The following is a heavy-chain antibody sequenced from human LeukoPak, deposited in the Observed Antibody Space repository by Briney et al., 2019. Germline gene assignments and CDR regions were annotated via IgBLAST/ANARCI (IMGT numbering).Heavy chain of an antibody. CDR2: ISNDGTNK. V-gene: IGHV3-30*18. Sequence: GGSLRLSCAASGFTFSTSGMHWVRQAPGKGLEWVAVISNDGTNKYYADSVKGRFTLSRDSSKNTLYLQMNSLRTEDTAVYYCAKDGFHCTSTSCYPLYYFDYWGQGTLVTVSS. D-gene: IGHD2-2*01. CDR3: AKDGFHCTSTSCYPLYYFDY. CDR1: GFTFSTSG. J-gene: IGHJ4*02.